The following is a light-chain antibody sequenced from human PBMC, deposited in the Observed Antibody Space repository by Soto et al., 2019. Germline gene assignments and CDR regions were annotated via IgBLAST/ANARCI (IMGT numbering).Light chain of an antibody. Sequence: QSALTQPASVSGSPGQSITISCTGTSSDVGAYNSLSWYQQHPGKAPKLMIYEVSNRPSGVSTRFSGSKSGNTASLSISGLQAEDEADYYCSSYTSSSSWVFGGGTKVTVL. V-gene: IGLV2-14*01. CDR1: SSDVGAYNS. CDR3: SSYTSSSSWV. J-gene: IGLJ3*02. CDR2: EVS.